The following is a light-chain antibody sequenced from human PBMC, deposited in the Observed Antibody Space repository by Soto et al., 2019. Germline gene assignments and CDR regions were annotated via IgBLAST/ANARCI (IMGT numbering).Light chain of an antibody. Sequence: QSVLTQPASVSGSPGQSITISCSGSSSNIESTTVTWYQQLPGTAPKLVIYINYDRPSGFPDRFSGSTSGTSASLVIRGLQSEDEAAYYCAAWDDSLNGYVFGGGTKVAVL. CDR3: AAWDDSLNGYV. V-gene: IGLV1-44*01. CDR1: SSNIESTT. J-gene: IGLJ1*01. CDR2: INY.